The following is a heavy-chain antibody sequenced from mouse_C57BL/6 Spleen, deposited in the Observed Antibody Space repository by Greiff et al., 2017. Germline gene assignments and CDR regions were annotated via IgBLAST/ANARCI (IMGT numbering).Heavy chain of an antibody. CDR3: TSNYGSLAWFAY. J-gene: IGHJ3*01. D-gene: IGHD1-1*01. V-gene: IGHV1-15*01. Sequence: VQLQQSGAELVRPGASVTLSCKASGYTFTDYEMHWVKQTPVHGLEWIGAIDPETGGTAYNQKFKGKAILTADKSSSTAYMELRSLTSEDSAVDYCTSNYGSLAWFAYWGQGTLVTVSA. CDR2: IDPETGGT. CDR1: GYTFTDYE.